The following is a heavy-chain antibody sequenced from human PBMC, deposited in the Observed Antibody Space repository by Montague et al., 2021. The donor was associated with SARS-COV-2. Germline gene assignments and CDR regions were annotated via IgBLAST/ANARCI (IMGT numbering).Heavy chain of an antibody. J-gene: IGHJ4*02. CDR1: GESVSGFY. CDR3: ARGFRTVEMPTISFDY. D-gene: IGHD5-24*01. CDR2: INHSGSP. Sequence: SETLSLTCAVYGESVSGFYWGWIRQPPGEGLEWLGEINHSGSPNYNPSLKSRVTMSLGTSKNQFSLKLSSVTAADTAVYFCARGFRTVEMPTISFDYWGQGTLVTVSS. V-gene: IGHV4-34*01.